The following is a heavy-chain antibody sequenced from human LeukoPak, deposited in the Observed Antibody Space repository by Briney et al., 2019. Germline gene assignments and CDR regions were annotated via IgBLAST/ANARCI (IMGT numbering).Heavy chain of an antibody. J-gene: IGHJ4*02. CDR1: GYTFTSYG. Sequence: SSVKVSCKASGYTFTSYGISLVRQAPGQGLEWMGWISAYNCNTNYAQKLQGRVTMTTATSTSTAYMELRSLRSDDTAVYYCARGVYYRRRYFDWLSYWGQGTLVTVSS. V-gene: IGHV1-18*01. CDR2: ISAYNCNT. D-gene: IGHD3-9*01. CDR3: ARGVYYRRRYFDWLSY.